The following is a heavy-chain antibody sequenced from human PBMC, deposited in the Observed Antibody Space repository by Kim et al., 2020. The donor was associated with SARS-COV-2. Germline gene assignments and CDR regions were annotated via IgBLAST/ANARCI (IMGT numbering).Heavy chain of an antibody. CDR3: ARRMGAHYSYAMDV. CDR2: ISSTTSTI. J-gene: IGHJ6*02. CDR1: GFTFSNYE. Sequence: GGSLRLSCVASGFTFSNYEMNWVRQAPGKGLEWVSYISSTTSTIHYADSVRGRFTISRDSAKNSLYLQMNSLRAEDTAVYYCARRMGAHYSYAMDVWGQGTTVTVSS. V-gene: IGHV3-48*03.